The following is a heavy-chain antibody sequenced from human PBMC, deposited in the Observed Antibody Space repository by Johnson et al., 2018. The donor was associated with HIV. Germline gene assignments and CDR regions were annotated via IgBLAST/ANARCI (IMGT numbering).Heavy chain of an antibody. J-gene: IGHJ3*02. D-gene: IGHD3-16*01. CDR3: ARGGWGDAFDI. CDR2: ISSSRSTI. Sequence: VHLAESGGGSPMPGASLRLFCSASGFIFCDYYMSWIRQAPGKGLEWVSYISSSRSTIYSADSVKGRFTISRDNAKNSLYLQMNSLRAEETAVYYCARGGWGDAFDIWGQGTMVTVSS. V-gene: IGHV3-11*04. CDR1: GFIFCDYY.